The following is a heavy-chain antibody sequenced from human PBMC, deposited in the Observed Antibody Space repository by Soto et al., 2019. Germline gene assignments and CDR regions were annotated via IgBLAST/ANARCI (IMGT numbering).Heavy chain of an antibody. V-gene: IGHV4-34*01. CDR3: ARSVVVVAAFYAFDI. J-gene: IGHJ3*02. Sequence: SETLSLTCAVYGGSFSGYYWSWIRQPPGKGLEWIGEINHSGSTNYNPSLKSRVTISVDTSKNQFSLKLSSVTAADTAVYYCARSVVVVAAFYAFDIWGQGTMVTVSS. CDR2: INHSGST. D-gene: IGHD2-15*01. CDR1: GGSFSGYY.